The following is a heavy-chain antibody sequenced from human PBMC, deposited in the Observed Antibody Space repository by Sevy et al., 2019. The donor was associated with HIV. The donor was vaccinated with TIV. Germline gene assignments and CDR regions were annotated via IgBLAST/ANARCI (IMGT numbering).Heavy chain of an antibody. CDR2: IKKDGSEK. V-gene: IGHV3-7*01. D-gene: IGHD2-2*03. CDR1: GFTFSTYW. J-gene: IGHJ3*02. CDR3: ARDSGYCSSFGCREDAFDI. Sequence: GGSLRLSCAASGFTFSTYWMSWVRQAPGKGLEWVANIKKDGSEKHYVDSVRGRFTISRDNAKNSLSLQMHSLRGEDTAVYYCARDSGYCSSFGCREDAFDIWGQGTTVTVSS.